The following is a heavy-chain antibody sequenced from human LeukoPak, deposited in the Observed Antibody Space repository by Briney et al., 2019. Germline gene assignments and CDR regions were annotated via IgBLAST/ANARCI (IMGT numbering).Heavy chain of an antibody. D-gene: IGHD6-6*01. CDR2: IRYDGSNK. J-gene: IGHJ4*02. Sequence: GRSLRLSCAASGFTFSSYAMHWVRQAPGKGLEWVAFIRYDGSNKYYADSVKGRFTISRDNSKNTLYLQMNSLRAEDTAVYYCAKGRIAARPPDYWGQGTLVTVSS. CDR1: GFTFSSYA. V-gene: IGHV3-30*02. CDR3: AKGRIAARPPDY.